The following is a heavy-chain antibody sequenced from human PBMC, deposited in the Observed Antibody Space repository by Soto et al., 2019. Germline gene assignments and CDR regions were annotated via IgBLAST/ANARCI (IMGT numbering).Heavy chain of an antibody. CDR1: GCSICSYY. CDR3: ARYQGRGSGRPTHTNWFDP. CDR2: IYYSGST. V-gene: IGHV4-59*01. Sequence: PSETLSLTCTVSGCSICSYYWSWIRQPPGKGLEWIGYIYYSGSTNYNPSLKSRVTISVDTSKNQFSLKLSSVTAADTAVYYCARYQGRGSGRPTHTNWFDPWGQGTLVTVSS. D-gene: IGHD3-10*01. J-gene: IGHJ5*02.